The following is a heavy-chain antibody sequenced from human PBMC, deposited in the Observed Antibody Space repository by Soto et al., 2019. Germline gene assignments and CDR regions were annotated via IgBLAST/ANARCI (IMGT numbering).Heavy chain of an antibody. V-gene: IGHV3-23*01. D-gene: IGHD6-13*01. J-gene: IGHJ6*02. CDR3: AKDSPPFYSSSWYYYVMDV. Sequence: GGSLRLSCAASGFTFSSYAMSWVRQAPGKGLEWVSAISGSGGSTYYADSVKGRFTISRDNSKNTLYLQMNSLRAEDTAVYCCAKDSPPFYSSSWYYYVMDVWGQGTTVTVSS. CDR2: ISGSGGST. CDR1: GFTFSSYA.